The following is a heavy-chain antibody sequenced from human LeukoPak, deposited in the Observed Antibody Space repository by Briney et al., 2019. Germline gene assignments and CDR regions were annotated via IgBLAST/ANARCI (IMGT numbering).Heavy chain of an antibody. CDR1: GSTFTTYW. D-gene: IGHD2-2*01. CDR2: INGDGTSI. V-gene: IGHV3-74*01. Sequence: GGSLRLSCAASGSTFTTYWMHWVRQVPGKGLVWVARINGDGTSIRHADSMKGRFTISRDNAKNTLYLQMNSLRDEDTAVYYCVREGLECSGSSCQRAAFDYWGQGTLVTVSS. J-gene: IGHJ4*02. CDR3: VREGLECSGSSCQRAAFDY.